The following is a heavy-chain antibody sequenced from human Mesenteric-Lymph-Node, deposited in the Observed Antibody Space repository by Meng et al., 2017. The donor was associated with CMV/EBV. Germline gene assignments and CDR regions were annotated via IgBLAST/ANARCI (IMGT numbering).Heavy chain of an antibody. CDR3: ARGEFGYYYAMDV. J-gene: IGHJ6*02. D-gene: IGHD3-16*01. V-gene: IGHV4-34*01. Sequence: SQTLSLTCAVYGGSFSGYYWSWIRQPPGKGLEWIGEINHSGSTNYNPSLKSRVTISVDTYKNQFSLNLTSVTAADTAMYYCARGEFGYYYAMDVWGQGTTVTVSS. CDR2: INHSGST. CDR1: GGSFSGYY.